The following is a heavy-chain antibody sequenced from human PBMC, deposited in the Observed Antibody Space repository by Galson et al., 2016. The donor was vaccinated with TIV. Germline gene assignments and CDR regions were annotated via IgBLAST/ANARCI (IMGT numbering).Heavy chain of an antibody. V-gene: IGHV4-59*01. CDR2: IYQSGST. CDR1: GDSINNYF. CDR3: ARDKSRRGCFDP. J-gene: IGHJ5*02. Sequence: SETLSLTCTVSGDSINNYFWNWFRQSPGKGLEWIGDIYQSGSTNYNPSLKSRVTISIDTSKGQFSLELYSVTAADTAIYYCARDKSRRGCFDPWGQGSLVTVSS.